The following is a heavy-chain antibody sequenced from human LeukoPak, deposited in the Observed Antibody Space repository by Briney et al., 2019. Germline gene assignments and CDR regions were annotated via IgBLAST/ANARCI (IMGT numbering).Heavy chain of an antibody. Sequence: GGSLRLSCAASGFTFSSYGMHWVRQAPGKGLEWVAFIRYDGSNKYYADSVKGRFTISRGNSKNTLYLQMNSLRAEDAAVYYCAKDAENDYGDVEDYWGQGTLVTVSS. J-gene: IGHJ4*02. V-gene: IGHV3-30*02. CDR1: GFTFSSYG. CDR2: IRYDGSNK. CDR3: AKDAENDYGDVEDY. D-gene: IGHD4-17*01.